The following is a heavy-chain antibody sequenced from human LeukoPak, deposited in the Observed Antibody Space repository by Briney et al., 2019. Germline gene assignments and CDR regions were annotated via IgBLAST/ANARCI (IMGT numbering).Heavy chain of an antibody. J-gene: IGHJ3*02. D-gene: IGHD1-14*01. CDR2: IYYSGST. V-gene: IGHV4-59*01. CDR1: DGSINSYY. Sequence: SETLSLTCSVSDGSINSYYWNWIRQPPGKGLEWIGNIYYSGSTNYNPSLKSRVTVSVDTSKNQFSLKLSSVTAADTAVYYCARPNQGSDAFDIWGLGTMVTVSS. CDR3: ARPNQGSDAFDI.